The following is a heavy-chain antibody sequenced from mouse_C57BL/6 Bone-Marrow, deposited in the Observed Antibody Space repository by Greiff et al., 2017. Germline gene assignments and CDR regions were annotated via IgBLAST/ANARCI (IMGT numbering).Heavy chain of an antibody. V-gene: IGHV14-4*01. CDR2: LDPENGDT. J-gene: IGHJ3*01. Sequence: EVQLQQSGAELVRPGASVKLSCTASGFNIKDDYMHWVKQRPEQGLEWIGWLDPENGDTEYASKFQGKATITADTSSNTAYLQLSSLTSEDTDVYYCTTSRRVAYWGQGTLVTVSA. CDR1: GFNIKDDY. CDR3: TTSRRVAY.